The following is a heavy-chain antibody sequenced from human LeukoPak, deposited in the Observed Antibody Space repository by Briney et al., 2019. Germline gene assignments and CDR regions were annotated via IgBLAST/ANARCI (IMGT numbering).Heavy chain of an antibody. J-gene: IGHJ4*02. CDR3: ARDRGRFYY. Sequence: GGSLRLSCAASGLTFSNYWMSWVRQAPGKGLEWVANIKEDGNEKYYVDSVKGRFTISRDNAKKLLYLQMNSLRAEDTAVYYCARDRGRFYYLGQGTLVTVSS. D-gene: IGHD3-10*01. CDR2: IKEDGNEK. V-gene: IGHV3-7*01. CDR1: GLTFSNYW.